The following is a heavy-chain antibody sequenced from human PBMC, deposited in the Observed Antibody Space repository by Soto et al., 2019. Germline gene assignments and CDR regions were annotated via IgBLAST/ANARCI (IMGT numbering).Heavy chain of an antibody. V-gene: IGHV1-18*01. CDR1: GYTFTSYG. J-gene: IGHJ6*03. CDR2: ISAYNGNT. CDR3: ASALTYYDFWSGFGGYYYYMDV. D-gene: IGHD3-3*01. Sequence: ASVKVSCKASGYTFTSYGISWVRQAPGQGLEWMGWISAYNGNTNYAQKLQGRVTMTTDTSTSTAYMELSSLRSEDTAVYYCASALTYYDFWSGFGGYYYYMDVWGKGTTVTVSS.